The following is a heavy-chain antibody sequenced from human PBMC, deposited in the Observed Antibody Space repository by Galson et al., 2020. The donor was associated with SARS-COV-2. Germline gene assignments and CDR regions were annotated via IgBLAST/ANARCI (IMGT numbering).Heavy chain of an antibody. V-gene: IGHV3-48*01. Sequence: GGSLRLSCAASGFIFSDYYMNWVRQPPGTGLEWISTISGSGKTIYYAESVKGRFTISRDNAKTSLYLQMNSLTADDTAVYFCARGMTTYDYWGQGTLVTVSS. CDR1: GFIFSDYY. D-gene: IGHD4-17*01. CDR2: ISGSGKTI. J-gene: IGHJ4*02. CDR3: ARGMTTYDY.